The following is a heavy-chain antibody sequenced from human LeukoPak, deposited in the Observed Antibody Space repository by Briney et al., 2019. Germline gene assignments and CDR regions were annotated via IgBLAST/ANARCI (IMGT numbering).Heavy chain of an antibody. J-gene: IGHJ4*02. CDR3: ARGNIAAAGIRH. D-gene: IGHD6-13*01. V-gene: IGHV3-74*01. CDR1: GFTFSSYW. Sequence: GGSLRLSCAASGFTFSSYWMPWVRQAPGKGLVWVSGVKSDGSSTSYADSVKGRFTISRDNAKNTLYLQMNSLRAEDTAVYYCARGNIAAAGIRHWGQGTLVTVPS. CDR2: VKSDGSST.